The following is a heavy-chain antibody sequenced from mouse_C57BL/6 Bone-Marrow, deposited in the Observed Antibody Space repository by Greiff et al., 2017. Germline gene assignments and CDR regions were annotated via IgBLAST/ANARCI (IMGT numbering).Heavy chain of an antibody. CDR3: TRSLIYYGTNY. D-gene: IGHD1-1*01. CDR2: IDPEDGET. Sequence: EVKLMESGAELVKPGASVKLSCTASGFNIKDYYIHWVKQRPEQGLEWIGRIDPEDGETKYAPKFQDKATLTADTSSNTAYLQLSSLTSEDTAVYYCTRSLIYYGTNYWGQGTTLTVSS. CDR1: GFNIKDYY. J-gene: IGHJ2*01. V-gene: IGHV14-2*01.